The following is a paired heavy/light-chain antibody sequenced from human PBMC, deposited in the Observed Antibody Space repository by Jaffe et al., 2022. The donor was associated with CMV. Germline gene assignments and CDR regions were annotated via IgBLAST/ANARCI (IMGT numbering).Heavy chain of an antibody. J-gene: IGHJ4*02. V-gene: IGHV1-3*01. Sequence: QVQLVQSGAEVKKPGASVRVSCKASGYTFSVYAMHWVRQAPGQRLEWMGWIPGGNENPRYSQKFQDRVTITRDTSASTVYMELRSLRYEDTAVYLCATGSGYYYDYWGQGTLVTVSS. D-gene: IGHD3-10*01. CDR1: GYTFSVYA. CDR2: IPGGNENP. CDR3: ATGSGYYYDY.
Light chain of an antibody. CDR2: DVS. J-gene: IGLJ3*02. V-gene: IGLV2-14*01. CDR1: SSDIGGYNY. Sequence: QSALTQPASVSGSPGQSITISCTGTSSDIGGYNYVSWYQQHPGKTPKVMIYDVSNRPSGVSNRFSGSKSGNTASLTITGLQAEDEADYYCFSYSNTPWVLGGGTKLTVL. CDR3: FSYSNTPWV.